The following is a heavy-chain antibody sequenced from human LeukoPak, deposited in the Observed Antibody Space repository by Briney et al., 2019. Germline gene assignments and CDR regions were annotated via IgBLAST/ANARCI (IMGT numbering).Heavy chain of an antibody. Sequence: SETLSLTCTISGGSFSTYFWSWFRQPPGKGQEWIGYISYSGSTNYNPSLKRRVTISLYTSKNQFSLKLSSVTDADTALYYCARGVGKYSSNFDSWSQGTLVTVSS. V-gene: IGHV4-59*01. D-gene: IGHD6-19*01. J-gene: IGHJ4*02. CDR1: GGSFSTYF. CDR2: ISYSGST. CDR3: ARGVGKYSSNFDS.